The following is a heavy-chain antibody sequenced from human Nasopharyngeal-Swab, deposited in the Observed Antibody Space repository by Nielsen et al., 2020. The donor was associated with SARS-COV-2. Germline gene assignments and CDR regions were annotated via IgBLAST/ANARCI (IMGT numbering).Heavy chain of an antibody. CDR1: GFTLSSFW. J-gene: IGHJ4*02. V-gene: IGHV3-7*01. CDR2: IKQDGSEK. Sequence: GGSLRLSCAASGFTLSSFWMTWVRQAPGKGLEWVANIKQDGSEKYYVDSVKGRFTISRDNAKNSLYLQMNSLRAEDTAVYYCARKSGSYSFFDYWGQGTLVTVSS. CDR3: ARKSGSYSFFDY. D-gene: IGHD1-26*01.